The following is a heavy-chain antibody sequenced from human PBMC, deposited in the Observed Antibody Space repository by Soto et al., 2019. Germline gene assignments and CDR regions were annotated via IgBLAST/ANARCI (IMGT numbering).Heavy chain of an antibody. CDR3: ARVMGGGYYYDFDY. V-gene: IGHV3-48*02. CDR1: GFTFSSYS. J-gene: IGHJ4*02. CDR2: ISSSSSTI. D-gene: IGHD3-22*01. Sequence: GGSLRLSCAASGFTFSSYSMNWVRQAPGKGLEWVSYISSSSSTIYYADSVKGRFTISRDNAKNSLYLQMNSLRDEDTAVYYCARVMGGGYYYDFDYWGQGALVTVSS.